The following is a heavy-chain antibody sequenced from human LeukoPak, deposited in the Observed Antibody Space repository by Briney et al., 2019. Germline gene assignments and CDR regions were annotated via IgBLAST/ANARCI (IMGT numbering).Heavy chain of an antibody. J-gene: IGHJ4*02. Sequence: SVKVSCKSSGGTFISHTITWVRQAPGQGLEWMGKIIPLFGTANYAQRSQGRVTITADESTSTAYMELSSLRSEDTAVYYCARDGLHSSGWYSFWGQGTLVTVSS. V-gene: IGHV1-69*13. CDR2: IIPLFGTA. CDR1: GGTFISHT. D-gene: IGHD6-19*01. CDR3: ARDGLHSSGWYSF.